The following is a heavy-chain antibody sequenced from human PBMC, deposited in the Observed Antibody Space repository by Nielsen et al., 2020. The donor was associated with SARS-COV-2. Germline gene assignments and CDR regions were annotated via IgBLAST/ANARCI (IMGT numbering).Heavy chain of an antibody. CDR1: GYLFSGYG. CDR3: ARGRNYDRTQDY. Sequence: GGSLRLSCAASGYLFSGYGMHWVRQAPGKGLEWVALIWYDGSNKYYADSVKGRFTISKDNSKNTVYLQMNSLRVEDTAVYYCARGRNYDRTQDYWGQGTLVTVSS. CDR2: IWYDGSNK. D-gene: IGHD3-22*01. V-gene: IGHV3-33*01. J-gene: IGHJ4*02.